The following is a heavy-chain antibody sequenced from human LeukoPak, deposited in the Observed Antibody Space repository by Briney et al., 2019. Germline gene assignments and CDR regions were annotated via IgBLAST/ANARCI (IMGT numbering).Heavy chain of an antibody. D-gene: IGHD2-15*01. CDR2: ISYDGSNK. CDR1: GFTFSSYG. V-gene: IGHV3-30*18. Sequence: GGSLRLSCAASGFTFSSYGMHWVRQAPGKGLEWVAVISYDGSNKYYADSVKGRFTISRDNSKNTLYLQMNSLRAEDTAVYYCAKDFYCSGGSCYPEIKDDAFDIWGQGTMVTVSS. CDR3: AKDFYCSGGSCYPEIKDDAFDI. J-gene: IGHJ3*02.